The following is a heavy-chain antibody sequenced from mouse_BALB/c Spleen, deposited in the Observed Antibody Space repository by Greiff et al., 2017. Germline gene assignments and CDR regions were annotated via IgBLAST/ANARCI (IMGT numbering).Heavy chain of an antibody. Sequence: EVQVVESGGGLVQPGGSLRLSCATSGFTFSDFYMEWVRQPPGKRLEWIAASRNKANDYTTEYSASVKGRFIVSRDTSQSILYLQMNALRAEDTAIYYCARDADYDYDGYFDVWGAGTTVTVSS. CDR1: GFTFSDFY. D-gene: IGHD2-4*01. J-gene: IGHJ1*01. CDR2: SRNKANDYTT. CDR3: ARDADYDYDGYFDV. V-gene: IGHV7-1*02.